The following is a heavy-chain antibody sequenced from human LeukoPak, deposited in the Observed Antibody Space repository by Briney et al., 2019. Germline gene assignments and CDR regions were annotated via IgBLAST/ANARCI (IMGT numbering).Heavy chain of an antibody. V-gene: IGHV3-7*01. CDR3: AAGAGWLIDW. CDR2: IEKDGSEI. J-gene: IGHJ4*02. Sequence: PGGSLRLSCAVSGFTFSNYWMNWVRQAPGKGMEWVAIIEKDGSEILYVDSVKGRFTISRGNAKNSLYLQMNSLRAEDTAVYYCAAGAGWLIDWWGQGTLVTVSS. D-gene: IGHD6-19*01. CDR1: GFTFSNYW.